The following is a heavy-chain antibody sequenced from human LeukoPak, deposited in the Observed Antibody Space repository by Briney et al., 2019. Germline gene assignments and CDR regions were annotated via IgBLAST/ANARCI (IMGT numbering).Heavy chain of an antibody. V-gene: IGHV3-30*02. J-gene: IGHJ4*02. CDR1: GFTFSSYG. CDR2: IRYDGSNK. D-gene: IGHD5-18*01. Sequence: GGSLRLSCAASGFTFSSYGMHWVRQAPGKGLEWVAFIRYDGSNKYYADSVKGRFTISRDNSKNTLYLQMNSLRAEDTAVYYCAKPIQLWLERMAWDWGQGTLATVSS. CDR3: AKPIQLWLERMAWD.